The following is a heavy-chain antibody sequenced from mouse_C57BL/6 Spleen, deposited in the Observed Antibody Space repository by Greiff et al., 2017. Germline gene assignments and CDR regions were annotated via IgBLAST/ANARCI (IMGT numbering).Heavy chain of an antibody. CDR2: IDPETGGT. V-gene: IGHV1-15*01. Sequence: VQVVESGAELVRPGASVTLSCKASGYTFTDYEMHWVKQTPVHGLEWIGAIDPETGGTAYNQKFKGKAILTADKSSSTAYMELRSLTSEDSAVSYCTRRGFYYGSPSDYWGQGTTRTVSS. J-gene: IGHJ2*01. D-gene: IGHD1-1*01. CDR3: TRRGFYYGSPSDY. CDR1: GYTFTDYE.